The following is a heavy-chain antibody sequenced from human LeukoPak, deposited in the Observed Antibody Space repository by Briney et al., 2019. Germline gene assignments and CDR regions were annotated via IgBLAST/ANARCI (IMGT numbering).Heavy chain of an antibody. CDR3: ARVPNSSGWSTFDY. Sequence: GGSLRLSWAASGFTFSSYAMHWVRQAPGKGLEYVSAMSSNGGNTFYANSVKGRFTVSRDSSKSTLYLQMGSLRPEDTAVYYCARVPNSSGWSTFDYWGLGTLVTVSS. CDR2: MSSNGGNT. CDR1: GFTFSSYA. V-gene: IGHV3-64*01. J-gene: IGHJ4*02. D-gene: IGHD6-19*01.